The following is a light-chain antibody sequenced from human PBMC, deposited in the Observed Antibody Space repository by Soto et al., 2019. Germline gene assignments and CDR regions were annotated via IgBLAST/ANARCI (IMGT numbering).Light chain of an antibody. CDR1: QSIRNN. J-gene: IGKJ1*01. CDR2: GAS. V-gene: IGKV3D-15*01. Sequence: DIPVTQSPATLSVSPGERATLYCRASQSIRNNLAWYQQKPGQAPRLVIYGASSRASGVPARFSASGSGTEFTLTISSVQSEDFAVYYCQQYDRWWTFGQGTKVEI. CDR3: QQYDRWWT.